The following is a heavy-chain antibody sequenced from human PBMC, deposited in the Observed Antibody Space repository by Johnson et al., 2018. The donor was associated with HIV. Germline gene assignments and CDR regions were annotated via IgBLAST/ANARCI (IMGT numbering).Heavy chain of an antibody. J-gene: IGHJ3*02. CDR3: ARGHDYGYHAFDI. CDR1: GFSFDSHA. Sequence: VQLVESGGGLVQPGGSLRLSCAASGFSFDSHAINWVRQAPGKGLQWVSAISYSGSSTYYADSVKGRFTISRDNAKNSLYLQMNSLRAEDTAVYYCARGHDYGYHAFDIWGQGTMVTVSS. D-gene: IGHD4-17*01. CDR2: ISYSGSST. V-gene: IGHV3-23*04.